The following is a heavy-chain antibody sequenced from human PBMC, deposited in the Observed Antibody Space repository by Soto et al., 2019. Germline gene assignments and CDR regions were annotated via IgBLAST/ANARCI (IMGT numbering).Heavy chain of an antibody. Sequence: GGSLRLSCAASGFTFSNFAMSWLRHAPGKGLEWVSEISGSTGTTYYADSVKGRFIISRDNSKNTLHLQMNSLRAEDTAVYYCAKDTSSSPYYMDVWGKGTTVTVSS. D-gene: IGHD2-2*01. V-gene: IGHV3-23*01. CDR2: ISGSTGTT. CDR3: AKDTSSSPYYMDV. CDR1: GFTFSNFA. J-gene: IGHJ6*03.